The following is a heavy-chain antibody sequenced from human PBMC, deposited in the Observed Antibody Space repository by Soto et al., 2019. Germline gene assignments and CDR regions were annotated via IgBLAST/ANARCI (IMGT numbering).Heavy chain of an antibody. D-gene: IGHD5-12*01. Sequence: PGGSLRLSCAASGFTFSGSAMHWVRQASGKGLEWVGRIRSKANSYATAYAASVKGRFTISRDDSKNTAYLQMNSLKTEDTAVYYCFQRRDGYNWGNYFDYWGQGTLVTVSS. CDR1: GFTFSGSA. CDR3: FQRRDGYNWGNYFDY. V-gene: IGHV3-73*01. J-gene: IGHJ4*02. CDR2: IRSKANSYAT.